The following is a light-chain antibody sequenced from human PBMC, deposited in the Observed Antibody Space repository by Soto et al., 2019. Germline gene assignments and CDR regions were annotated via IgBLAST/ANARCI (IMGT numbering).Light chain of an antibody. V-gene: IGKV3D-20*02. Sequence: VLTQSPGTLSLSAGERATLXXRASQGVSRRYIAWYQQKPGQVPRLXXYGASFRATGIPDRFGGSRSGTEFTLTIISLEPEDFAVYYCQQRNIWPPITFGQGTRLEIK. CDR2: GAS. CDR1: QGVSRRY. CDR3: QQRNIWPPIT. J-gene: IGKJ5*01.